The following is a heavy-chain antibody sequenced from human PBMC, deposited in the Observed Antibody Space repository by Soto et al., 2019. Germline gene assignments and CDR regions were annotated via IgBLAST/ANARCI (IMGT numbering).Heavy chain of an antibody. D-gene: IGHD2-15*01. CDR2: IFYSGST. Sequence: QVQLQESGPGLVKPSQPLSPTCIFSGGPISSGISYWSWIRQPPGKGLEGIGYIFYSGSTYYNPSLKSRVTISVDTSKNQFSLKLSSVTAADTAVYYCARGGSGDIVVVAAIDYWGQGTLVTVSS. J-gene: IGHJ4*02. CDR1: GGPISSGISY. CDR3: ARGGSGDIVVVAAIDY. V-gene: IGHV4-31*03.